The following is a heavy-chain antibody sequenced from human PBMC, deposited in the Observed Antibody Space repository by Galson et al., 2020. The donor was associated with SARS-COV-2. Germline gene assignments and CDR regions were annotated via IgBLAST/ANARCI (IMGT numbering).Heavy chain of an antibody. CDR3: ARSPSGGYCDL. Sequence: GGSLRLSCAASGFTFSDFFMSWIRQAPGKGLEWLSYIRSGDGAIYYADSVKGRFTISRDNAKNSLYLQMNSLRAEDTAVYYCARSPSGGYCDLWGRGTLVTVSS. CDR2: IRSGDGAI. V-gene: IGHV3-11*01. J-gene: IGHJ2*01. CDR1: GFTFSDFF.